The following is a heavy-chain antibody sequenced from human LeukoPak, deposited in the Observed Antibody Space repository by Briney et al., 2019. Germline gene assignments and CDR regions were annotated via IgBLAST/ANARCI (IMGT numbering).Heavy chain of an antibody. Sequence: GGSLRLSCAASGFTFSSYSMNWVRQAPGKGLEWVAFIRYDGSNKYYADSVKGRFTISRDNSKNTLYLQMNSLRAEDTAVYYCAKGNPTNTYYDFWSGYYNGGYFDYWGQGTLVTVSS. CDR1: GFTFSSYS. CDR3: AKGNPTNTYYDFWSGYYNGGYFDY. CDR2: IRYDGSNK. V-gene: IGHV3-30*02. J-gene: IGHJ4*02. D-gene: IGHD3-3*01.